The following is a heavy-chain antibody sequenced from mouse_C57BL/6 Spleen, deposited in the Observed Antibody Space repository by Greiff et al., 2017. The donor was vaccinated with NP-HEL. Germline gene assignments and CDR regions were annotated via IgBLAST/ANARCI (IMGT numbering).Heavy chain of an antibody. D-gene: IGHD2-13*01. CDR3: ARYGEYGDYPYYFEY. V-gene: IGHV1-64*01. CDR2: IHPNSGST. Sequence: VQLQQSGAELVKPGASVKLSCKASGYTFTSYWMHWVKQRPGQGLEWIGMIHPNSGSTNYNEKFKSKATLTVDKSSSTAYMQLSSLTSEDSAVYYCARYGEYGDYPYYFEYWGQGTTLTVSS. CDR1: GYTFTSYW. J-gene: IGHJ2*01.